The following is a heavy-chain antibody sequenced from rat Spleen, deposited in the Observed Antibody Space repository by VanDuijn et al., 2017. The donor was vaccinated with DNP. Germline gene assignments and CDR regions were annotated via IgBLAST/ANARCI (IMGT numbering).Heavy chain of an antibody. CDR3: ATGGPGTYYGYNLDY. D-gene: IGHD1-9*01. CDR2: IIYDGSST. Sequence: EVQLVESGGGLVQPGRSLKLSCAASGFTFSDYNMARVRQAPKKGLEWVATIIYDGSSTYYGDSVKGRFTISRDNAKSTLYLQMDSLRSEDTATYYCATGGPGTYYGYNLDYWGQGVMVTVSS. V-gene: IGHV5S10*01. J-gene: IGHJ2*01. CDR1: GFTFSDYN.